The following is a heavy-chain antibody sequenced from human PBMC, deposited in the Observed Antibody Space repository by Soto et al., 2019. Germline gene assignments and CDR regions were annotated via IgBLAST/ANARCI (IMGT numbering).Heavy chain of an antibody. J-gene: IGHJ6*02. CDR3: SKTDYYHYGMDV. CDR1: GDSISSSNYY. V-gene: IGHV4-39*01. CDR2: IYYGGTT. Sequence: TSETLSLTCTVSGDSISSSNYYWGWIRQPPGKGLEYIGSIYYGGTTYYNPSLKSRATLSVDTSKHQFSLRLSSVTAADTAVYYCSKTDYYHYGMDVWGQGTTVTVSS.